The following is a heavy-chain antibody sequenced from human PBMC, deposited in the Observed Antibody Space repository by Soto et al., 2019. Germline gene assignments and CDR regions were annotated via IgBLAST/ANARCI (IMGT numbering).Heavy chain of an antibody. CDR2: IYHSGST. CDR3: ARAPRGNYGYPSYFDY. CDR1: GGSISSGGYS. Sequence: PSETLSLTCAVSGGSISSGGYSWSWIRRPPGKGLEWIGYIYHSGSTYYNPSLKSRVTISVDRSKNQFSLKLSSVTAADTAVYYCARAPRGNYGYPSYFDYWGQGTLVTVSS. D-gene: IGHD3-10*01. J-gene: IGHJ4*02. V-gene: IGHV4-30-2*01.